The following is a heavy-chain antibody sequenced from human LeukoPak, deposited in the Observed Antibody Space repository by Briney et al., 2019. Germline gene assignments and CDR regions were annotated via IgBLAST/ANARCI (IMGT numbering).Heavy chain of an antibody. J-gene: IGHJ4*02. CDR3: ARKAAGLTFDY. Sequence: GGSLRLSCAASGFTFSSYWMHWVRQAPGKGLMWVSRINSDGSSTNYADSVKGRFTISRGNAENTLYLQMNSLRAEDTAVYYCARKAAGLTFDYWGQGTLVTVSS. CDR2: INSDGSST. D-gene: IGHD6-13*01. V-gene: IGHV3-74*01. CDR1: GFTFSSYW.